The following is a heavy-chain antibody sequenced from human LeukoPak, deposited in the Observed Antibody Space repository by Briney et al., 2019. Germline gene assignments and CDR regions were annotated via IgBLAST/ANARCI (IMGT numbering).Heavy chain of an antibody. D-gene: IGHD3-22*01. CDR2: ISSSSSYI. V-gene: IGHV3-21*01. CDR1: GFTFSNYS. J-gene: IGHJ5*02. Sequence: PGGSLRLSCAASGFTFSNYSMNWVRQAPGKGLEWASSISSSSSYIYYADSVKGRFTISRDNAKNSLYLQMNSLRAEDTAVYYCARVRIDSSGYYQVPWGQGTLVTVSS. CDR3: ARVRIDSSGYYQVP.